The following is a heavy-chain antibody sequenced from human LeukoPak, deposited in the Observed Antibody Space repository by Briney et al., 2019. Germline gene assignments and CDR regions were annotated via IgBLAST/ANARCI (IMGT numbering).Heavy chain of an antibody. CDR3: AKRGTARTIDY. V-gene: IGHV3-23*01. CDR1: GFTFSNYA. Sequence: GGSLRLSCAASGFTFSNYAMKWVRQAPGKGLEWVSVISGSGGTTYYADSVKGRFTISRDNSKNTLYLQMNSLRAEDTAVYYCAKRGTARTIDYWGQGTLVTVSS. CDR2: ISGSGGTT. J-gene: IGHJ4*02. D-gene: IGHD1-7*01.